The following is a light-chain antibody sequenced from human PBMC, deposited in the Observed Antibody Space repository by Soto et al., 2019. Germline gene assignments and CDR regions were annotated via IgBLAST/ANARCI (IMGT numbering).Light chain of an antibody. J-gene: IGKJ2*03. CDR2: GAS. Sequence: EVVLTQSPGILSLSPGERATLSCRASQSVSSSHLAWYQQRPGQAPRLLIYGASSRATGIPDRFSGSGSGTDFTLTISRLEAEDSAVYYCQQYGSSPYSFGQGTKLETK. CDR1: QSVSSSH. V-gene: IGKV3-20*01. CDR3: QQYGSSPYS.